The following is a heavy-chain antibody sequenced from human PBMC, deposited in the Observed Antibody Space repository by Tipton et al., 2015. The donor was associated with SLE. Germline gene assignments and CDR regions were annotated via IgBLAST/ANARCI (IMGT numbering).Heavy chain of an antibody. D-gene: IGHD6-6*01. CDR1: GYSISSGYY. V-gene: IGHV4-38-2*01. CDR3: ARQEYSSSFSVY. CDR2: TPHGGYT. Sequence: TLSLTCVVSGYSISSGYYWGWVRQPPGEGLEWIGSTPHGGYTYYNPSLSSRVTISVDTSKNQFSLRFNSVTAADTAVYYCARQEYSSSFSVYWGQGALVTVSS. J-gene: IGHJ4*02.